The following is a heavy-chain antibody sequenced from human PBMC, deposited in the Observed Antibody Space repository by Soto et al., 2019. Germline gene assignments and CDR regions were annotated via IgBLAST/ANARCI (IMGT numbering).Heavy chain of an antibody. V-gene: IGHV3-23*01. CDR1: GFTFNSFD. CDR2: ISADGGRT. D-gene: IGHD5-18*01. J-gene: IGHJ6*02. CDR3: AKDSDTAMVTWYYYYGMDV. Sequence: GGSLRLSCVASGFTFNSFDMCWVRQAPGKGLEWVSGISADGGRTYYADSVKGRFTISRDNSMNTLYLQMNSLRAEDTAVYYCAKDSDTAMVTWYYYYGMDVWGQGTTVTVSS.